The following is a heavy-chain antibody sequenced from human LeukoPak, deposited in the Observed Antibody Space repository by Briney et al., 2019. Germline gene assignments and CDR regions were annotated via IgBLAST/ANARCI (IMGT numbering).Heavy chain of an antibody. CDR2: IYHSGST. J-gene: IGHJ4*02. D-gene: IGHD4-11*01. CDR3: ARGYSNYQNYFDY. CDR1: GYSISSGYY. Sequence: SETLSLTCAVSGYSISSGYYWGQIRQPPEKGLEWIGSIYHSGSTYYNPSLKSRVTISVDTSKNQFSLKLSSVTAADTAVYYCARGYSNYQNYFDYWGQGTLVTVSS. V-gene: IGHV4-38-2*01.